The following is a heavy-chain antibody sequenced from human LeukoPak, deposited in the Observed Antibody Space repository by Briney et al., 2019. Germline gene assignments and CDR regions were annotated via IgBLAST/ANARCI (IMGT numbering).Heavy chain of an antibody. V-gene: IGHV3-23*01. D-gene: IGHD4-17*01. CDR1: GFTFSSYA. Sequence: PGGSLRLSCAASGFTFSSYAMSWVRQAPGKGLEWVSSIGGSGGSTYYADSVKGRFTISRDNSKNTLYLQMNSLRAEDTAVYYCAKDDYGDLGDWLDPWGQGTLVTISS. CDR3: AKDDYGDLGDWLDP. J-gene: IGHJ5*02. CDR2: IGGSGGST.